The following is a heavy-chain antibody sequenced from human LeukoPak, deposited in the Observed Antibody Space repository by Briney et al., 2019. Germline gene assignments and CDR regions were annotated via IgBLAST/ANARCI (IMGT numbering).Heavy chain of an antibody. CDR1: GFTFSDYY. CDR3: ARLKYGSPQH. V-gene: IGHV3-11*06. CDR2: ISSSGGYT. D-gene: IGHD1-26*01. Sequence: PGGSLRLSCAASGFTFSDYYMSWIRQAPGKGLEWVSYISSSGGYTIYADSVKGRFTISRDNAKNSLYLQMNSLRAEDTAVYYCARLKYGSPQHWGQGTLVTVSS. J-gene: IGHJ1*01.